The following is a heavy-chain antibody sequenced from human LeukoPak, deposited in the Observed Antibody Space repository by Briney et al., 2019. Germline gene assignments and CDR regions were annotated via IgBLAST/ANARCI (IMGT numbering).Heavy chain of an antibody. CDR1: GFTFSDYY. Sequence: PGGSLRLSCAASGFTFSDYYMSWVRQAPGKGLEWVSYISSSGSTIYYADSVKGRFTISRDNAKNSLYLQMSSLRVEDTAVYYCTRDPRHFDSCGQGTLVTVSS. V-gene: IGHV3-11*04. D-gene: IGHD6-6*01. CDR2: ISSSGSTI. J-gene: IGHJ5*01. CDR3: TRDPRHFDS.